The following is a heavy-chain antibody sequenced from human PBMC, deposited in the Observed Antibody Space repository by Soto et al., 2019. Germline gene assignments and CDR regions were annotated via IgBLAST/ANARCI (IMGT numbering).Heavy chain of an antibody. CDR2: ISGDNGVT. D-gene: IGHD5-12*01. J-gene: IGHJ4*02. Sequence: QVQLVQSGPEVKKPEASVKVSCKTSGYTFTSSGISWVRQAPGQGPEGMGWISGDNGVTNFARNFQDRVPLTIDSSTTTAYLEVRSLRFADTAIYYCARDQGGYGIFDDWGQGTLVTVSS. CDR3: ARDQGGYGIFDD. V-gene: IGHV1-18*04. CDR1: GYTFTSSG.